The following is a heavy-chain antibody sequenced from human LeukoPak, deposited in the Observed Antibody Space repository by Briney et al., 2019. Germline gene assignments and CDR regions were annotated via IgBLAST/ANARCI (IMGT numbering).Heavy chain of an antibody. Sequence: SQTLSLTCTVSGGSISSGDYYWSWIRQPPGKGLEWIGYIYYSGSTYYNPSLKSRVTISVDTSKNQFSLKLSSVTAADTAVYYCARYSDYSYYYGMDVWGRGTTVTVSS. D-gene: IGHD5-12*01. CDR2: IYYSGST. V-gene: IGHV4-30-4*01. J-gene: IGHJ6*02. CDR3: ARYSDYSYYYGMDV. CDR1: GGSISSGDYY.